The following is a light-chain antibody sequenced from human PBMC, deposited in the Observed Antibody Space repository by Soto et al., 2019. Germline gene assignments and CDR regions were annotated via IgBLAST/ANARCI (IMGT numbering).Light chain of an antibody. CDR3: MQFAHFPRT. CDR1: QSLVYSDGNTY. V-gene: IGKV2-24*01. CDR2: QIS. Sequence: DVVLTQTPLSSPVTLGQPASISCRSSQSLVYSDGNTYLSWLQQRPGQPPRLLIYQISNRFSGVPDRFSGSGAGTDFTLKISRVEAEYVGVYYCMQFAHFPRTFGQGTKLKI. J-gene: IGKJ1*01.